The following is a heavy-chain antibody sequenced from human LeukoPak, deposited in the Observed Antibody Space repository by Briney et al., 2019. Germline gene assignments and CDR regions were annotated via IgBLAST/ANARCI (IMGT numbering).Heavy chain of an antibody. CDR2: ISSSSYI. D-gene: IGHD2-21*01. J-gene: IGHJ4*02. V-gene: IGHV3-21*01. Sequence: GGSLRLSCAASGFTFSSYSMNWVRQAPGKGLEWVSSISSSSYIYYADSVKGRFTISRDNAKNSLYLQMNSLRAEDTAVYYCARDFAGGDYPADYWGQGTLVTVSS. CDR3: ARDFAGGDYPADY. CDR1: GFTFSSYS.